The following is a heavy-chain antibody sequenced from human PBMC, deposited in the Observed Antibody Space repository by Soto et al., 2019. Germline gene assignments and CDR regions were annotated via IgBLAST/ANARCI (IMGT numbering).Heavy chain of an antibody. CDR2: TRNKANSYTT. CDR1: GFTFSDHY. Sequence: EVQLVESGGGLVQPGGSLRLSCAASGFTFSDHYMDWVRQAPGKGLEWVGRTRNKANSYTTEYAASVKGRFTISRDDSKTSRYLQMNSLKTEDTAVYYCARGERGLPFDYWAREPWSPSPQ. J-gene: IGHJ4*02. V-gene: IGHV3-72*01. CDR3: ARGERGLPFDY. D-gene: IGHD3-16*01.